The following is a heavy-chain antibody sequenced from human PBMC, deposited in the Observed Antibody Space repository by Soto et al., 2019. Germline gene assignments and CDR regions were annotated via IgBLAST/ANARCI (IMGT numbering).Heavy chain of an antibody. D-gene: IGHD2-2*02. Sequence: ASVKVSCKASGGTFSSYTISWVRQAPGQGLEWMVRIIPILGIANYAQKFQGRVTITADKSTSTAYMELSSLRSEDTAVYYCASCGGSPSTSCSTVHAFDIWGQGTMVTVSS. J-gene: IGHJ3*02. CDR3: ASCGGSPSTSCSTVHAFDI. V-gene: IGHV1-69*02. CDR2: IIPILGIA. CDR1: GGTFSSYT.